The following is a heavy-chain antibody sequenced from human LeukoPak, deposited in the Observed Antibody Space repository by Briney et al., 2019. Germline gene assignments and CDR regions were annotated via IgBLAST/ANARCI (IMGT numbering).Heavy chain of an antibody. CDR3: ARDYGSGKNGSGWPWEYYYYYYGMDV. CDR1: GFTFSSYS. Sequence: GGSLRLSCAASGFTFSSYSMNWVRQAPGKGLEWISYINSSSSTIYYADSVKGRFTISRDNAKNSLYLQMNSLRAEDTAVYYCARDYGSGKNGSGWPWEYYYYYYGMDVWGQGTTVTVSS. J-gene: IGHJ6*02. CDR2: INSSSSTI. D-gene: IGHD3-10*01. V-gene: IGHV3-48*04.